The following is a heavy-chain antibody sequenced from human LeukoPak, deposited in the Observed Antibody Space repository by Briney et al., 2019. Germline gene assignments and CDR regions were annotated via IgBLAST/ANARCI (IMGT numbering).Heavy chain of an antibody. D-gene: IGHD3-10*01. J-gene: IGHJ4*02. CDR3: ARHRITMVRGVTNFDY. CDR1: GGSISSYY. V-gene: IGHV4-59*06. CDR2: IYYSGST. Sequence: PSETLSLTCTVSGGSISSYYWSWIRQHPGKGLEWIGYIYYSGSTYYNPSLKSRVTISVDTSKNQFSLKLSSVTAADTAVYYCARHRITMVRGVTNFDYWGQGTLVTVSS.